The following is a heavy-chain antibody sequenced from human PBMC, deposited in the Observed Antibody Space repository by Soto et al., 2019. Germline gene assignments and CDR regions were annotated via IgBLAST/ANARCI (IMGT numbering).Heavy chain of an antibody. D-gene: IGHD2-2*01. CDR2: ISSSGSTI. V-gene: IGHV3-11*01. J-gene: IGHJ6*02. Sequence: QVQLVESGGGLVKPGGSLRLSCAAPGFTFSDYYMSWIRQAPGKGLEWVSYISSSGSTIYYADSVKGRFTISRDNAKNSLYLQMNSLRAEDTAVYYCARDQRCISTSCQMPYYYYGMDVWGQGTTVTVSS. CDR1: GFTFSDYY. CDR3: ARDQRCISTSCQMPYYYYGMDV.